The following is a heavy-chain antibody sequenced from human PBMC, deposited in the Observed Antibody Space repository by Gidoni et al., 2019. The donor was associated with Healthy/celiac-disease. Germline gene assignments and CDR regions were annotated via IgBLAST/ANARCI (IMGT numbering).Heavy chain of an antibody. J-gene: IGHJ4*02. D-gene: IGHD3-16*01. Sequence: QVQLQESGPGLVKPSQTLSLPCTVSGGSISSGDYYWSWIRQPPGKGLEWIGYIYYSGSTYYNPSLKSRVTISVDTSKNQFSLKLSSVTAADTAVYYCARGGVGLLDIYDYWGQGTLVTVSS. CDR3: ARGGVGLLDIYDY. CDR1: GGSISSGDYY. CDR2: IYYSGST. V-gene: IGHV4-30-4*01.